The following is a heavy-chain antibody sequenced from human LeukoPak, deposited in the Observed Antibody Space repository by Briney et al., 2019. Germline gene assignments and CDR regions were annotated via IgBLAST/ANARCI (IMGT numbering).Heavy chain of an antibody. CDR3: ARDLYRYYYYYYMDV. CDR1: GFTFSSYS. D-gene: IGHD4-11*01. CDR2: ISSSSSYI. J-gene: IGHJ6*03. V-gene: IGHV3-21*01. Sequence: KSGGSLTLSCAASGFTFSSYSMNWVRQAPGKGLEWVSSISSSSSYIYYADSVKGRFTISRDNATNSLYLQMNSLRAEDTTVYYCARDLYRYYYYYYMDVWGKGTTVTVSS.